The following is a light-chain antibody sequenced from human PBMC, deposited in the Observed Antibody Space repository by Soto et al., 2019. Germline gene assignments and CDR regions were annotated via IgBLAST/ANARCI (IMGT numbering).Light chain of an antibody. J-gene: IGKJ1*01. CDR1: QSVVYSDGNTY. CDR3: MQGTHWPRT. Sequence: VVRTQPPLSLPLQHVQPASISCMSSQSVVYSDGNTYLNWFQQRSGQSPRRLIYKVSNRDSGVPDRFSGSGSGANFTLNISRVEAEDVGVYYCMQGTHWPRTFGQGTKVDVK. CDR2: KVS. V-gene: IGKV2-30*01.